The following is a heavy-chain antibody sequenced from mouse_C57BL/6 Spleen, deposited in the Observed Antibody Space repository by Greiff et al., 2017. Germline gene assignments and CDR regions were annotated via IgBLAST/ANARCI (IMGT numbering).Heavy chain of an antibody. V-gene: IGHV3-6*01. J-gene: IGHJ2*01. CDR1: GYSITSGYY. CDR3: ARAQLGHYFDY. CDR2: ISYDGSN. D-gene: IGHD4-1*02. Sequence: ESGPGLVKPSQSLSLTCSVTGYSITSGYYWNWIRQFPGNKLEWMGYISYDGSNNYNPSLKNRISITRDTSKNQFFLKLNSVTTEDTATYYCARAQLGHYFDYWGQGTTLTVSS.